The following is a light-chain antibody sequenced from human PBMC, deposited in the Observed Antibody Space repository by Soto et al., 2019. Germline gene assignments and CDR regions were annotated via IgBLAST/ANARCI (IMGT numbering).Light chain of an antibody. CDR1: SSDIGTYNL. Sequence: SVLTQPASVSGSPGQSIAISCTGTSSDIGTYNLVSWYQQHPGKVPKLMISEVNKRPSGVSNRFSGSKSGNTASLTISGLQTEDEADYYCSSFAGSGTGVFGTGTKATV. V-gene: IGLV2-23*02. CDR3: SSFAGSGTGV. CDR2: EVN. J-gene: IGLJ1*01.